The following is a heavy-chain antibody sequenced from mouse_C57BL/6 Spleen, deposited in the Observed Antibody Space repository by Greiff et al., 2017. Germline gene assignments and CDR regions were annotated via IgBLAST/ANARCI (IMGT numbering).Heavy chain of an antibody. V-gene: IGHV1-59*01. CDR1: GYTFTSYW. Sequence: QVQLQQPGAELVRPGTSVTLSCKASGYTFTSYWMHWVKQRPGQGLEWIGVIDPSDSYTNYNQKFKGKATLTVDTSSSTAYMQLSSLTSEDSAFYYCAVYYDYSYWGQGTLVTVSA. D-gene: IGHD2-4*01. J-gene: IGHJ3*01. CDR3: AVYYDYSY. CDR2: IDPSDSYT.